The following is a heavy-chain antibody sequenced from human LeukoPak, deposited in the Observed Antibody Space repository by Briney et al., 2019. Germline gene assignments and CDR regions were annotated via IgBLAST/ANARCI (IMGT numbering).Heavy chain of an antibody. CDR1: GFTFSSYA. V-gene: IGHV3-23*01. D-gene: IGHD1-26*01. Sequence: GSLRLSCAASGFTFSSYAMSWVRQAPGKGLEWVSATSGSGGSTYYADSVKGRFTISRDNSKNTLYLQMNSLRAEDTAVYYCAKDLRSGSYPHYLDDWGQGTLVTVSS. CDR3: AKDLRSGSYPHYLDD. J-gene: IGHJ4*02. CDR2: TSGSGGST.